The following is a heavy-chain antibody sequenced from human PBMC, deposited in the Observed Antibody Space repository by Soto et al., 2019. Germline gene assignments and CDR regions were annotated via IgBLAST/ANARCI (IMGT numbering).Heavy chain of an antibody. V-gene: IGHV4-30-4*01. CDR1: GGSISTDAHY. D-gene: IGHD4-17*01. J-gene: IGHJ4*02. CDR3: ARGPTVTTDY. CDR2: IFSSGTT. Sequence: QVQLQESGPGLVRPSQTLSLTCTVSGGSISTDAHYWSWFRQPPGKGLEWIGYIFSSGTTYYNPSLKCQVSMTIDTSKNQVSLELSSVTAADAAVYYCARGPTVTTDYWGQGALVTVSS.